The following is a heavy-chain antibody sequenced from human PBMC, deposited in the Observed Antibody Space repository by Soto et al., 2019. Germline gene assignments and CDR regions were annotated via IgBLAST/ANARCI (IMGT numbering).Heavy chain of an antibody. V-gene: IGHV1-18*01. Sequence: ASVKVSCKASGYTFTSYGISWVRQAPGQGLEWMGWISAYNGNTNYAQKLQGRVTMTTDTSTSTAYMELRSLRSDDTAVYYCARDSHQTPNYYGSGSYYNVDYYYGMDVWGQGTTVTVSS. CDR1: GYTFTSYG. CDR2: ISAYNGNT. CDR3: ARDSHQTPNYYGSGSYYNVDYYYGMDV. D-gene: IGHD3-10*01. J-gene: IGHJ6*02.